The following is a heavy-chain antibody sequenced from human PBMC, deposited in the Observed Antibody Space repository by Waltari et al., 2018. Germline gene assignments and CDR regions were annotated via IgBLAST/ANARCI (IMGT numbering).Heavy chain of an antibody. J-gene: IGHJ6*03. D-gene: IGHD6-6*01. V-gene: IGHV3-11*04. CDR2: ISSSGSTI. CDR3: ARAAPYYYYYYMDV. CDR1: GFTFSDYY. Sequence: QVQLVESGGGLVKPGGSLRLSCAASGFTFSDYYMRWIRQAPGKGLEWVSYISSSGSTIYYADSVTGRFTISRDNAKTSLYLQMNSLRAEDTAVYYCARAAPYYYYYYMDVWGKGTTVTVSS.